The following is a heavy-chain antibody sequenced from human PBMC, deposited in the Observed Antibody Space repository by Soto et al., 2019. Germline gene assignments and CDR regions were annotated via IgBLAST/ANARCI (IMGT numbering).Heavy chain of an antibody. CDR3: ATQAYSYGNEGAFDI. CDR1: GFTFSSYG. CDR2: ISYDGSNK. D-gene: IGHD5-18*01. J-gene: IGHJ3*02. V-gene: IGHV3-30*03. Sequence: PGGSLRLSCAASGFTFSSYGMHWVRQAPGKGLEWVAVISYDGSNKYYADSVKGRFTISRDNSKNTLYLQMNSLRAEDTAVYYCATQAYSYGNEGAFDIWGQGTMVTVSS.